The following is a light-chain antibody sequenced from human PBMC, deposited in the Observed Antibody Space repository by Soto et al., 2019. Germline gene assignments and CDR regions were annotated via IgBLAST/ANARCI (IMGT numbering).Light chain of an antibody. Sequence: DIQMTQSPSSLSASVGDRVTITCRASLPISNYLAWYQQKPGKIPNLLIYAASTLQAGIPSRFSGSGSGTDXTXTXXXXXXXXXXXYYCKQYNSAPLSFGGGTXXEIK. CDR3: KQYNSAPLS. CDR1: LPISNY. V-gene: IGKV1-27*01. J-gene: IGKJ4*01. CDR2: AAS.